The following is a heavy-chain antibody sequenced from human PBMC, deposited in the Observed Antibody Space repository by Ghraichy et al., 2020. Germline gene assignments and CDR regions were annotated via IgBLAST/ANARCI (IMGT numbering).Heavy chain of an antibody. CDR3: ARPLDYYDSSGYAFDY. Sequence: INWNGARTDYADSVKGRFTISRDNAKNSLYLQMNSLRPEDTALYYCARPLDYYDSSGYAFDYWGQGTPVTVS. D-gene: IGHD3-22*01. CDR2: INWNGART. V-gene: IGHV3-20*03. J-gene: IGHJ4*02.